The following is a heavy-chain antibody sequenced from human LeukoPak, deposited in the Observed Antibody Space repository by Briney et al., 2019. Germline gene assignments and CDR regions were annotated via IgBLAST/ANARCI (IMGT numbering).Heavy chain of an antibody. CDR3: ARDPRPRGGWFYFDY. CDR2: IYQSGIT. Sequence: SETLSLTCGVSGDSISSGNYWTWVRQPPGEGLVWIGDIYQSGITNYNPSLKSRVTMSVDKSKNEFSLKLDSVTAADTAVYYCARDPRPRGGWFYFDYGGQGILVTVSS. D-gene: IGHD6-19*01. V-gene: IGHV4-4*02. J-gene: IGHJ4*02. CDR1: GDSISSGNY.